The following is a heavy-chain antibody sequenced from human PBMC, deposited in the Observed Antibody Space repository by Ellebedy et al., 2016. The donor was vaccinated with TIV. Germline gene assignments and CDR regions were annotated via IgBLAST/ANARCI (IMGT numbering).Heavy chain of an antibody. J-gene: IGHJ5*02. D-gene: IGHD6-13*01. CDR3: ARTTGYSGNWGLDP. V-gene: IGHV5-51*01. Sequence: GESLKISCQALGYSFTSYSGGWVRQMPGKGLEWMGNNLPVKTDIRYSPSFEGPVTISADKSISTAYLQWSSLTASDTAINYCARTTGYSGNWGLDPWGQGTLVTVSS. CDR1: GYSFTSYS. CDR2: NLPVKTDI.